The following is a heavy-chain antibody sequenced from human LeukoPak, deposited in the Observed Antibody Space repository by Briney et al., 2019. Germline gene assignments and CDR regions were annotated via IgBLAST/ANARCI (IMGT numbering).Heavy chain of an antibody. CDR1: GGXFXGYY. V-gene: IGHV4-34*01. D-gene: IGHD3-22*01. CDR2: IXHXGST. Sequence: PSETLSLTCAVYGGXFXGYYWXWXXXPPXXXXXXXXXIXHXGSTNYNPYXXSRVTISVDTSKNQFSLKLSSVTAADTAVYYCACEDSSGYRVGLFDYWGQGTLVTVSS. J-gene: IGHJ4*02. CDR3: ACEDSSGYRVGLFDY.